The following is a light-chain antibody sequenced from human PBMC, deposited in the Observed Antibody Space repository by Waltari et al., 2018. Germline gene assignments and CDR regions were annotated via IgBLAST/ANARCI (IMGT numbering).Light chain of an antibody. CDR3: SSFTDSHTLL. CDR2: EVI. V-gene: IGLV2-14*02. Sequence: QSALTQPASVSGSPGQSITISCPGSSGDIGSYNLVSWYQLRPGRAPQLMLFEVIKRPSAISDRFSGSKSGNTASLTISGLLPEDEAIYYCSSFTDSHTLLFGGGTTVTVL. CDR1: SGDIGSYNL. J-gene: IGLJ2*01.